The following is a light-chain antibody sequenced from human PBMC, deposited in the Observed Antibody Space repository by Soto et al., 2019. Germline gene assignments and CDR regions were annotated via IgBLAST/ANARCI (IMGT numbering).Light chain of an antibody. CDR3: STWDDSLNGQV. CDR1: SSNIGSRA. J-gene: IGLJ2*01. CDR2: RAN. Sequence: QSVLTQPPSASGTPGQRVTISCSGSSSNIGSRAVNWYQQLPGTAPKLLVYRANQRPAGVPDRFFGSKSGPSASLAISGLQSEDEADYYCSTWDDSLNGQVFGGGTKLTVL. V-gene: IGLV1-44*01.